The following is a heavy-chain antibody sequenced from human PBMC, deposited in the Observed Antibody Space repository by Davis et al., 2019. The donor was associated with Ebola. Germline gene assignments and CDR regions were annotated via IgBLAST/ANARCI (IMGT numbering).Heavy chain of an antibody. D-gene: IGHD2-15*01. V-gene: IGHV1-46*01. CDR2: INPSGGST. CDR1: GYTFTSYY. Sequence: AASVKVSCKASGYTFTSYYMHWVRQAPGQGLEWMGIINPSGGSTSYAQKFQGRVTMTRDTSTSTVYMELSSLRSEDTAVYYRAREAVVVVAATHFYYYYGMDVWGKGTTVTVSS. CDR3: AREAVVVVAATHFYYYYGMDV. J-gene: IGHJ6*04.